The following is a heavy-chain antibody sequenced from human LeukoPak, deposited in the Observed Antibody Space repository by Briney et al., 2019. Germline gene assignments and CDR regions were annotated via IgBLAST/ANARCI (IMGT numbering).Heavy chain of an antibody. V-gene: IGHV3-74*01. CDR1: GFTFSRYW. J-gene: IGHJ5*02. CDR3: ARTNSGGFDP. CDR2: INSDGSST. Sequence: GGSLRLSCAASGFTFSRYWMHWVRQAPGKGLVWVSLINSDGSSTNYADSVKGRFTISRDNAKNTVYLQMNSLRAEDTAGYYCARTNSGGFDPWGQGTLVTVSS. D-gene: IGHD2-21*01.